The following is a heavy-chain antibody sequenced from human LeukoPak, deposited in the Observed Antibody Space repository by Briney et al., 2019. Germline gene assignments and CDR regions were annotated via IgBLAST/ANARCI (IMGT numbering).Heavy chain of an antibody. Sequence: PGGSLRLYCAVSGFSSINYAMSWVSQAPGKGLEWVSSITSSGDDTFYAVSVKGRFTISRDNSWDTVFLQMNSLRADDTAVYYCAFHWAFDYWGQRTLVTVSS. CDR2: ITSSGDDT. CDR1: GFSSINYA. CDR3: AFHWAFDY. V-gene: IGHV3-23*01. D-gene: IGHD3-16*01. J-gene: IGHJ4*02.